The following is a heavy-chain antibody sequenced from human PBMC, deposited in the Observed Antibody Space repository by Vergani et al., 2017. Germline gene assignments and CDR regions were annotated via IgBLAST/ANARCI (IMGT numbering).Heavy chain of an antibody. D-gene: IGHD1-1*01. CDR2: INPNSGGT. J-gene: IGHJ4*02. Sequence: QVQLVQSGAEVKKPGASVKVSCKASGYTFTGYYMHWVRQAPGQGLEWMGWINPNSGGTNYAQKFQGRVTMTRDTSISTAYMELNRLRSDDTAVYYCARDRGVPGPPGKFDYWGQGTLVTVSS. CDR1: GYTFTGYY. CDR3: ARDRGVPGPPGKFDY. V-gene: IGHV1-2*02.